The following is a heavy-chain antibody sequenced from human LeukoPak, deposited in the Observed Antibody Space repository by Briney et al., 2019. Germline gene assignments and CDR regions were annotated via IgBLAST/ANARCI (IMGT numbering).Heavy chain of an antibody. V-gene: IGHV3-66*01. J-gene: IGHJ5*02. Sequence: GGSLRLSCAASGFTVSSNYMSWVRQAPGKGLEWVSVIYSGGSTYYADSVKGRFTISRDNSKNTLYLQMNSLRAEDTAVYYCARERILWFGEFKNWFDPWGQGTLVTVSS. CDR3: ARERILWFGEFKNWFDP. D-gene: IGHD3-10*01. CDR1: GFTVSSNY. CDR2: IYSGGST.